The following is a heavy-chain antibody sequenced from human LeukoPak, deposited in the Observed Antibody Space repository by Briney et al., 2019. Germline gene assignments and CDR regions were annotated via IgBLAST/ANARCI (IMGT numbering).Heavy chain of an antibody. V-gene: IGHV1-69*01. CDR2: IIPIFGTA. D-gene: IGHD2-21*02. CDR1: GGTFSSYA. Sequence: GSSVTVSCKASGGTFSSYAISWVRQAPGQGLEWMGGIIPIFGTANYAQKFQGRVTITADESTSTAYMELSSLRSEDTAVYYCARDLVTYYYYYGMDVWGQGTTVTVSS. J-gene: IGHJ6*02. CDR3: ARDLVTYYYYYGMDV.